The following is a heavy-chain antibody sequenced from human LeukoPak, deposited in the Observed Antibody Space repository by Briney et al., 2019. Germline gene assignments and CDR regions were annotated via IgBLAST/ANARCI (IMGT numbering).Heavy chain of an antibody. Sequence: GGSLRLSCAASGFTFSSYWMSWVRQAPGKGLEWVSGFSWNGGSIGYADSVKGRFTISRDNAKNSLYLQMNSLRAEDTAFYYCTKDVGVAVTGSFDLWGRGTLVTVSS. J-gene: IGHJ2*01. CDR2: FSWNGGSI. CDR3: TKDVGVAVTGSFDL. CDR1: GFTFSSYW. V-gene: IGHV3-9*01. D-gene: IGHD6-19*01.